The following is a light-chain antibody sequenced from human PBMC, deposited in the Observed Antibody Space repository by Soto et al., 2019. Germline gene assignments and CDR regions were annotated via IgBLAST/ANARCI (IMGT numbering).Light chain of an antibody. CDR3: KVSDSSSDHYV. CDR1: NIGSKS. CDR2: DDS. V-gene: IGLV3-21*02. Sequence: SYELTQPPSVSVAPGQTARITCGGNNIGSKSVHWYLQKPGQAPVLVVYDDSDRPSGIPERFSGSNSGNTATLTISRVEAGDEAHXYXKVSDSSSDHYVFGTGTKVTVL. J-gene: IGLJ1*01.